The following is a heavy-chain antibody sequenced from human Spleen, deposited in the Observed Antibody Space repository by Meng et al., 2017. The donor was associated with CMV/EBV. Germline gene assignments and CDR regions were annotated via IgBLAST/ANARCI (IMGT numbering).Heavy chain of an antibody. CDR2: IRTKVYGETT. CDR1: GFTFGDHG. Sequence: GESLKISCTGSGFTFGDHGISWVRQAPGKGLEWVGLIRTKVYGETTEYAASVKGRFTISRDDSKNIAYLQMNSLKSEDTAVYFCTREHLPVFAVGLPGDCWGQGTLVTVSS. V-gene: IGHV3-49*04. D-gene: IGHD3-3*01. CDR3: TREHLPVFAVGLPGDC. J-gene: IGHJ4*02.